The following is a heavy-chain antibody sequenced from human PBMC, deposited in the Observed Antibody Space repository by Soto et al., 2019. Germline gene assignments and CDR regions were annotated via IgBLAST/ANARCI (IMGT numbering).Heavy chain of an antibody. J-gene: IGHJ4*02. CDR3: ARQYYFDKSGYRHCDY. CDR2: IKEDGSEE. V-gene: IGHV3-7*01. D-gene: IGHD3-22*01. Sequence: GGSLRLSCVASGFTFSSYWMSWVRQAPGKGLEWVANIKEDGSEEYYVDSVKGRFTISRDNAKNSLYLQMNSLRAEDTAVYYCARQYYFDKSGYRHCDYWGQGTLVTVSS. CDR1: GFTFSSYW.